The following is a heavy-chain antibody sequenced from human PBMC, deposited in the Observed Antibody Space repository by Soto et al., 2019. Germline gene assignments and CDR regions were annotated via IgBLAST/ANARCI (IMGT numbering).Heavy chain of an antibody. J-gene: IGHJ5*02. V-gene: IGHV3-11*06. CDR3: ARVSTYCSGGICYLPFDP. CDR2: ISSGSSYT. D-gene: IGHD2-15*01. CDR1: GFIFSDYY. Sequence: GGSLRLSCAASGFIFSDYYMYWIRQAPGKGLEWVSYISSGSSYTNYADSVKGRFTISRDNAKNSLFLQMNNLRAEDTAVYYFARVSTYCSGGICYLPFDPGGQGTQVTVSS.